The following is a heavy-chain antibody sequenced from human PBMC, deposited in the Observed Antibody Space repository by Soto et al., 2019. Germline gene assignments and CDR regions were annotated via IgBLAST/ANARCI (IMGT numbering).Heavy chain of an antibody. D-gene: IGHD6-13*01. V-gene: IGHV1-2*04. Sequence: QVRLLQSGAEVKKSGASVKVSCKASGYTFNAYYIHWMRQARGQGLEWMGWINPDTGGTDYAQKFQGWVTRTRDPSITTAYMELASLKIDDTAVYYCARAIARDGSSWYRGGYDSWGQGTLVTVS. CDR2: INPDTGGT. CDR1: GYTFNAYY. CDR3: ARAIARDGSSWYRGGYDS. J-gene: IGHJ4*02.